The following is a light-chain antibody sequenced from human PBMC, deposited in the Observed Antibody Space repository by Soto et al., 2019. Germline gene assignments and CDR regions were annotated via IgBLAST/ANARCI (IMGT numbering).Light chain of an antibody. CDR1: SSDVGSYNL. CDR2: EVS. Sequence: QCARRRAASVSGAPGGASTISCTGTSSDVGSYNLVSWYQQHPGKAPKLMIYEVSKRPSGVSNRFSGSKSGNTASLTISGLQAEDEADYYCCSYAGSSTYVFGTGTKVTVL. CDR3: CSYAGSSTYV. V-gene: IGLV2-23*02. J-gene: IGLJ1*01.